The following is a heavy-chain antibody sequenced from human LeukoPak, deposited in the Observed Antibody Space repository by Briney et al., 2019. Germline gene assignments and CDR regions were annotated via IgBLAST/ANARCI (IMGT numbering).Heavy chain of an antibody. V-gene: IGHV3-30*04. J-gene: IGHJ3*02. CDR1: GFTFSSYA. Sequence: GGSLRLSCAASGFTFSSYAMHWVRQAPGKGLEWVAVISYDGSNKYYADSMKGRFTISRDNSKNTLCLQMNSLRAEDTAVYYCARGSPVGMRAAFDIWGQGTMVTVSS. D-gene: IGHD2-8*01. CDR2: ISYDGSNK. CDR3: ARGSPVGMRAAFDI.